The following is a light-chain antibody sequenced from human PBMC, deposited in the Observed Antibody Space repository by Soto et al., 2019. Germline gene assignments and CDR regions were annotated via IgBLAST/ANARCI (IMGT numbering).Light chain of an antibody. Sequence: DIQMTQSPSSLSASVGDRVTISGRAAQSISTYLNWYQQKPGTAPRLLIYSASSVKTGVPPRFSGSVSGRDFTPTISSLRPQDIATYFCQQSYTSPPWTFGQGTKVDNK. J-gene: IGKJ1*01. CDR3: QQSYTSPPWT. CDR2: SAS. V-gene: IGKV1-39*01. CDR1: QSISTY.